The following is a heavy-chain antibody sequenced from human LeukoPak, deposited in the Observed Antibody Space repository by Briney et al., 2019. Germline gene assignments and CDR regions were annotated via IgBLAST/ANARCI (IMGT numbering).Heavy chain of an antibody. CDR1: GGSICRGGYY. D-gene: IGHD3-10*01. CDR3: ARCYYYGYDDVGNWFDP. CDR2: IHDSGST. J-gene: IGHJ5*02. V-gene: IGHV4-31*03. Sequence: SETLSLTCTVSGGSICRGGYYWSWIRQHPGKGLEWIGYIHDSGSTYYNPSLKSRVFISVDTSKNQFSLMLSYVTAADTAVYYCARCYYYGYDDVGNWFDPWGQGTLVTVSS.